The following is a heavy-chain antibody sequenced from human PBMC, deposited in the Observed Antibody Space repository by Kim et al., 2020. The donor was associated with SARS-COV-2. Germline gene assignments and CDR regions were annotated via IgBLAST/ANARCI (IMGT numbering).Heavy chain of an antibody. CDR1: GFTFSSYA. CDR3: ARDLSSSWLNYYYGMDV. V-gene: IGHV3-30*04. Sequence: GGSLRLSCAASGFTFSSYAMHWVRQAPGKGLEWVAVISYDGSNKYYADSVKGRFTISRDNSKNTLYLQMNSLRAEDTAVYYCARDLSSSWLNYYYGMDVWGQGTTVTVSS. CDR2: ISYDGSNK. D-gene: IGHD6-13*01. J-gene: IGHJ6*02.